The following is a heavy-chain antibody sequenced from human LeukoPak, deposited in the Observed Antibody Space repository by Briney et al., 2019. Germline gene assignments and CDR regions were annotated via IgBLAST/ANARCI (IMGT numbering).Heavy chain of an antibody. J-gene: IGHJ4*02. CDR1: VGSISNYY. V-gene: IGHV4-59*08. Sequence: PSGTLSLTCTVSVGSISNYYWSWIRQLPGKGLEWIGYIYYSGSTNYNPSLKSRVTISVDTSNNQFSLKLSSVTAADTAVYYCARHTGSAISRWYYFWGQGTLVTVSS. CDR3: ARHTGSAISRWYYF. CDR2: IYYSGST. D-gene: IGHD6-13*01.